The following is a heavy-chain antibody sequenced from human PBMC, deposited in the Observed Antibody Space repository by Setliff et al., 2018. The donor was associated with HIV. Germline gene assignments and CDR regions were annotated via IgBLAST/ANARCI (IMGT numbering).Heavy chain of an antibody. CDR1: GYSFTNYC. Sequence: PGESLKISCKGSGYSFTNYCIAWVRQMPGKGLEWMGIIYPGNSDTTYSPSFQGQVTISADKSISTAYLQWSSLKASDTAMYYCVRRDGYKFDYWGQGTLVTVSS. V-gene: IGHV5-51*01. CDR3: VRRDGYKFDY. J-gene: IGHJ4*02. CDR2: IYPGNSDT. D-gene: IGHD5-12*01.